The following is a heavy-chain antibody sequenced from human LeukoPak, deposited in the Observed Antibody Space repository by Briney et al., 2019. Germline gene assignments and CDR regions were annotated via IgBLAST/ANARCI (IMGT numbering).Heavy chain of an antibody. Sequence: GGSLRLSCEASGFSFSNYNMNWVRQAPGKGLEWVSSISSSSSYIYYTDSVKGRFTISRDNAKNSLYLQMNSLRAEDTAVYYCARESNSWAFDIWGQGTMVTVSS. V-gene: IGHV3-21*01. CDR2: ISSSSSYI. J-gene: IGHJ3*02. D-gene: IGHD4-23*01. CDR1: GFSFSNYN. CDR3: ARESNSWAFDI.